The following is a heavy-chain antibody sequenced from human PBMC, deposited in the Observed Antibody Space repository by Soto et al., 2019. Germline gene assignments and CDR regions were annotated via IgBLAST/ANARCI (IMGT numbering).Heavy chain of an antibody. D-gene: IGHD3-3*01. V-gene: IGHV1-69*02. Sequence: SVKVSCKASGGTFSSYTISWVRQAPGQGLEWMGRIIPILGIANYAQKFQGRVTITADKSTSTAYMELSSLRSEDTAVYYCARVKDDFWSGYYTGQDNWFDPWGQGTLVTVSS. CDR2: IIPILGIA. CDR1: GGTFSSYT. CDR3: ARVKDDFWSGYYTGQDNWFDP. J-gene: IGHJ5*02.